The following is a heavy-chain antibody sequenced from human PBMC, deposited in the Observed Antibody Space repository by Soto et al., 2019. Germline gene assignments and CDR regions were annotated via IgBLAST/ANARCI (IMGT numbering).Heavy chain of an antibody. CDR1: GYTFTSYG. D-gene: IGHD1-26*01. V-gene: IGHV1-18*01. Sequence: ASVKGSCKASGYTFTSYGISWVRQAPGQGLEWMGWISAYNGNKNYAQKLQGRVTMTTDTSTSTAYMELRSLRSDDTAVYYCARARGRYLFMDYWGQGTLVTVSS. J-gene: IGHJ4*02. CDR3: ARARGRYLFMDY. CDR2: ISAYNGNK.